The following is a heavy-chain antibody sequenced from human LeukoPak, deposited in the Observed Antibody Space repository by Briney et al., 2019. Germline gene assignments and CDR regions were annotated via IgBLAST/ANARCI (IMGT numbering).Heavy chain of an antibody. D-gene: IGHD5-18*01. J-gene: IGHJ4*02. CDR1: GGSISSYY. CDR2: IYYSGST. Sequence: SETLSLTCTVSGGSISSYYWSWIRQPPGNGLEWIGYIYYSGSTNYNPSLKSRVTISVDTSKNQFSLKLSSVTAADTAVYYCARVDTAMALFDYWGQGTLVTVSS. CDR3: ARVDTAMALFDY. V-gene: IGHV4-59*01.